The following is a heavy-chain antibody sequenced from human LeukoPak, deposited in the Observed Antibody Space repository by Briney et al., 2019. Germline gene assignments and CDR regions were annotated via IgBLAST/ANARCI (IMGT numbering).Heavy chain of an antibody. CDR3: ARLSRLTDAFDI. D-gene: IGHD3-22*01. CDR1: GGSISSYY. Sequence: PSETLSLTCTVSGGSISSYYWSWIRQPPGKGLEWIGYIYYSGSTNYNPSLKSRVTISVDTSKNQFSLKLSSVTAADTAVYYCARLSRLTDAFDIWGQGTMVIVSS. J-gene: IGHJ3*02. CDR2: IYYSGST. V-gene: IGHV4-59*08.